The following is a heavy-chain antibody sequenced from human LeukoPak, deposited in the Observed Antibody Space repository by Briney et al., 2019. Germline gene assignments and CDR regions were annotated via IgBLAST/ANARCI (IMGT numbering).Heavy chain of an antibody. CDR3: ARDYRAYCSGGSCHWGGYFDY. V-gene: IGHV3-66*01. Sequence: GGSLRLSCAASGFTVSSNYVSWVRQAPGKGLEWVSVIYSGGSTYYADSVKGRFTISRDNSKNTLYLQMNSLRAEDTAVYYCARDYRAYCSGGSCHWGGYFDYWGQGTLVTVSS. D-gene: IGHD2-15*01. J-gene: IGHJ4*02. CDR1: GFTVSSNY. CDR2: IYSGGST.